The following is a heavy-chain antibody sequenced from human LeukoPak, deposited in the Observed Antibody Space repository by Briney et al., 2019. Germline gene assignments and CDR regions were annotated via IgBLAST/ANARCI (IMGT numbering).Heavy chain of an antibody. J-gene: IGHJ6*02. V-gene: IGHV4-31*03. CDR2: IYYSGST. CDR3: ARDRVHGASYGMDV. CDR1: GGSISSGGYY. D-gene: IGHD3-10*01. Sequence: PSETLSLTCTVSGGSISSGGYYWSWIRQHPGKGLEWIGYIYYSGSTYYNPSLKSRVTISVDTSKNQFSLKLSSVTAADTAVYYCARDRVHGASYGMDVWGQGTTVTVSS.